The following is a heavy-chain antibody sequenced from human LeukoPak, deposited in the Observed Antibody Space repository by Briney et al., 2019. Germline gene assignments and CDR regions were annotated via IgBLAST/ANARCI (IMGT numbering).Heavy chain of an antibody. Sequence: PWGSLRLSCAASGFTFSSYGMHWVRQAPGKGLEWVAFIRYDGSNKYYADSVKGRFTISRDNSKNTLYLQMNSLRPEDSAVHYCAKDGRGSGYFPDYWGQGTLVTVSS. CDR1: GFTFSSYG. D-gene: IGHD3-22*01. V-gene: IGHV3-30*02. CDR3: AKDGRGSGYFPDY. J-gene: IGHJ4*02. CDR2: IRYDGSNK.